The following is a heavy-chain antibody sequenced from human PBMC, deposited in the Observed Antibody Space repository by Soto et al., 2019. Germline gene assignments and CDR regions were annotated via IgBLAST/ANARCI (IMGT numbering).Heavy chain of an antibody. CDR3: ARVGYYDFWSGYFRPDDAFDI. D-gene: IGHD3-3*01. Sequence: ASETLSLTCTVSGGSISSGDYYWSWIRQPPGKGLEWIGYIYYSGSTYYNPSLKSRVTISVDTSKNQFSLKLSSVTAADTAVYYCARVGYYDFWSGYFRPDDAFDIWGQGTMVTVSS. CDR2: IYYSGST. CDR1: GGSISSGDYY. V-gene: IGHV4-30-4*01. J-gene: IGHJ3*02.